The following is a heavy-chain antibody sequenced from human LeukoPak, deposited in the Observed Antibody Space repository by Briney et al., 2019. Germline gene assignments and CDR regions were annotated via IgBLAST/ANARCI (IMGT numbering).Heavy chain of an antibody. CDR1: GFTFSSYA. V-gene: IGHV3-9*01. D-gene: IGHD3-22*01. Sequence: PGGSLRLSCAASGFTFSSYAMSWVRQAPGKGLEWVSGISWNSGSIGYADSVKGRFTISRDNAKNSLYLQMNSLRAEDTALYYCAKDSSGYLGDAFDIWGQGTMVTVSS. CDR2: ISWNSGSI. CDR3: AKDSSGYLGDAFDI. J-gene: IGHJ3*02.